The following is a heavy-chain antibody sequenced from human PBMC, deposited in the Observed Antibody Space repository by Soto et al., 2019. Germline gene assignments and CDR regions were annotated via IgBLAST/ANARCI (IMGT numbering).Heavy chain of an antibody. D-gene: IGHD1-26*01. Sequence: QVQLQESGPGLVKPSQTLSLTCIVSGGSINSHDHYWSWIRQLPGKGLEWIGHIYRSGSTSYNPALKSQLAISIDTSQNQCSLSLSSVTAADTAVYFCARDKGGELLKGSGIDVWGQGTTVTVSS. CDR1: GGSINSHDHY. CDR3: ARDKGGELLKGSGIDV. J-gene: IGHJ6*02. V-gene: IGHV4-31*01. CDR2: IYRSGST.